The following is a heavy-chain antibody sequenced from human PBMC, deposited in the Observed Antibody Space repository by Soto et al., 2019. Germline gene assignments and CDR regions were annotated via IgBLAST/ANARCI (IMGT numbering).Heavy chain of an antibody. V-gene: IGHV1-18*01. D-gene: IGHD3-16*01. CDR3: ARGGTPLDT. J-gene: IGHJ5*02. Sequence: QGQLVQSGAEVKKPGASVKVSCKASGYTFTNFGISWVRQAPGQGLEWMGWISAYNGNTNYAQNFQGRVTMTTATSTSTAYMELRSLRYDDTAVYYCARGGTPLDTWRQGTLVTVSS. CDR2: ISAYNGNT. CDR1: GYTFTNFG.